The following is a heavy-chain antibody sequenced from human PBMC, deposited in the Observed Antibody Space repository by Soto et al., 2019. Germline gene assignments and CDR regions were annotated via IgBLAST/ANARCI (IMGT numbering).Heavy chain of an antibody. J-gene: IGHJ4*02. D-gene: IGHD5-12*01. CDR1: GFNFNSYA. Sequence: QVQLGESGGGVVQPGRSLRLSCAASGFNFNSYAMHWVRQAPGKGLEWVAFISHDGNKKYYADSVKGRFTISRDNSKNTLFLQMNSLRDDDSALYYCAGWLQFYGAIDSWGQGTPVTVSS. CDR2: ISHDGNKK. CDR3: AGWLQFYGAIDS. V-gene: IGHV3-30-3*01.